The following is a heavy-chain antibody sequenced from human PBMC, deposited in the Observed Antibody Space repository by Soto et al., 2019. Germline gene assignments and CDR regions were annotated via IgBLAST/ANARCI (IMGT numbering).Heavy chain of an antibody. CDR1: GFTFSSYA. CDR2: ISYDGSNK. J-gene: IGHJ5*02. V-gene: IGHV3-30-3*01. Sequence: GGSLRLSCAASGFTFSSYAMHWVRQAPGKGLEWVAVISYDGSNKYYADSVKGRFTISRDNSKNTLYLQMNSLRAEDTAVYYCARGLSIAAELDNWFDPWGQGTLVTVSS. CDR3: ARGLSIAAELDNWFDP. D-gene: IGHD6-6*01.